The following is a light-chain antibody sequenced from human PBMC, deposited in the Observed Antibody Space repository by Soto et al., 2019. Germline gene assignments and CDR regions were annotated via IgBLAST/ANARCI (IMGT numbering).Light chain of an antibody. Sequence: QSALTQPASVSGSPGQSITISCTGTSSDVGGYNYVSWYQHHPGKAPKLIIYEVSNRPSGVSNRFSGSKSGNTASLTISGLQADDEADYYCSSYTSSSTVVFGIATKVTVL. J-gene: IGLJ1*01. CDR1: SSDVGGYNY. CDR3: SSYTSSSTVV. CDR2: EVS. V-gene: IGLV2-14*01.